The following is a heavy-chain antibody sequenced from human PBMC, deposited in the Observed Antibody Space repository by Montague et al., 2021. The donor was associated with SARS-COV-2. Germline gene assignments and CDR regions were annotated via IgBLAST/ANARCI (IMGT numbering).Heavy chain of an antibody. CDR2: ISYSGRT. CDR3: ASSYYYGSGTYVYNYYMDV. Sequence: SKTLSLTCTVSGGSVSSSPYYWGWIRQPPGRGLEWVGSISYSGRTYFXXXLKSRLTISVDSSENQFSLRLSSVTAADTAVYYCASSYYYGSGTYVYNYYMDVWGKGTTVTVSS. CDR1: GGSVSSSPYY. V-gene: IGHV4-39*01. J-gene: IGHJ6*03. D-gene: IGHD3-10*01.